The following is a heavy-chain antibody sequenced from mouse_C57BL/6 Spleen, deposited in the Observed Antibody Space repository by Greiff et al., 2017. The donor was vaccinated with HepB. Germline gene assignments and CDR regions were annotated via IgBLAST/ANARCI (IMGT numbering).Heavy chain of an antibody. CDR3: ARITTVVAGD. CDR1: GYAFSSSW. D-gene: IGHD1-1*01. Sequence: QVQLQQSGPELVKPGASVKISCKASGYAFSSSWMNWVKQRPGKGLEWIGRIYPGDGDTNYNGKFKGKATLTADKSSSTAYMQLSSLTSEDSAVYFCARITTVVAGDWGQGTTLTVSS. J-gene: IGHJ2*01. V-gene: IGHV1-82*01. CDR2: IYPGDGDT.